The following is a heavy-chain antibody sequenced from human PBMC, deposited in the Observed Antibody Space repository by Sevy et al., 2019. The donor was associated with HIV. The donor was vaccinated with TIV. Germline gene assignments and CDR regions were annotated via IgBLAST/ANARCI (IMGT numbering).Heavy chain of an antibody. V-gene: IGHV2-5*02. Sequence: SGPTLVNPTQTLTLTCTFSGFSLSTNGISMGWIRQPPGKALEWLALIYWDDNKRYSPSLKSRLTITKDTSKNQVVLTMTNMDPVDTATYYCVHRTWGMTGFDYWGQGTLVTVSS. J-gene: IGHJ4*02. D-gene: IGHD3-16*01. CDR2: IYWDDNK. CDR1: GFSLSTNGIS. CDR3: VHRTWGMTGFDY.